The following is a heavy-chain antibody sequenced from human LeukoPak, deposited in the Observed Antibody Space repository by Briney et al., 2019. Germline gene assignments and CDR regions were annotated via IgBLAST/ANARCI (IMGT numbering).Heavy chain of an antibody. CDR1: GGSFSGYY. V-gene: IGHV4-34*01. CDR2: INHSGST. D-gene: IGHD3-10*01. J-gene: IGHJ4*02. Sequence: SETLSLTCAVYGGSFSGYYWSWIRQPPGKGLEWIGEINHSGSTNYNPSLKSRVTISVDTSKNQFSLKLSSATAADTAVYYCASYHYGSGRGVIDYWGQGTLVTVSS. CDR3: ASYHYGSGRGVIDY.